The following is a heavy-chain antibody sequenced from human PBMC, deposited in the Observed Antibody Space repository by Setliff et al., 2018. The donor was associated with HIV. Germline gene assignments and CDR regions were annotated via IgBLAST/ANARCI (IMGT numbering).Heavy chain of an antibody. CDR3: ARVAVAGTTFDVFDI. CDR1: GASIISSNW. J-gene: IGHJ3*02. Sequence: SETLSLTCAVSGASIISSNWWSWVRQPPGKGLEWIGEIYHTGSSNYNPSLESRVTISVDKSKNQFSLKVTSVTAADTAVYYCARVAVAGTTFDVFDIWGQGTMVTVSS. V-gene: IGHV4-4*02. CDR2: IYHTGSS. D-gene: IGHD6-19*01.